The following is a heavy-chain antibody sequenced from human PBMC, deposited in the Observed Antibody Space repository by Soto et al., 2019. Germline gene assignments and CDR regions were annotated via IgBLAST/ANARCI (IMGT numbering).Heavy chain of an antibody. CDR2: ISGSGGST. Sequence: VQLLESGGGLVQPGGSLRLSCAASGFTFSSYAMSWVRQAPGKGLEWVSAISGSGGSTYYADSVKGRFTISRDNSKNTLYLQMNSLRAEDTAVYYCVSDVDTAMVTDYWGQGTLVTVSS. CDR1: GFTFSSYA. V-gene: IGHV3-23*01. J-gene: IGHJ4*02. CDR3: VSDVDTAMVTDY. D-gene: IGHD5-18*01.